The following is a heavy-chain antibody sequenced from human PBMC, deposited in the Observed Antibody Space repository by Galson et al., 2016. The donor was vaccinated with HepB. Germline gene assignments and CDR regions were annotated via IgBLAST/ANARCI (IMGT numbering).Heavy chain of an antibody. D-gene: IGHD3-9*01. CDR1: GFTFSSYA. CDR2: ISGSGSIT. J-gene: IGHJ4*02. Sequence: SLRLSCAVSGFTFSSYAMTWVRQAPGKGLEWVSTISGSGSITYYADTVKGRFTISRDNSKDTLSPQMASLRAEDSAIYYCARFDYLIGQSDYWGQGTRVTVSS. V-gene: IGHV3-23*01. CDR3: ARFDYLIGQSDY.